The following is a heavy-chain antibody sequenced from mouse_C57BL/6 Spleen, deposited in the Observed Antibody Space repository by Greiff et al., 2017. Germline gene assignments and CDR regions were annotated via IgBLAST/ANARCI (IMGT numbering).Heavy chain of an antibody. CDR3: ARRGLDV. CDR2: IDPSDSYT. Sequence: QVQLQQPGAELVMPGASVKLSCKASGYTFTSYWMHWVKQRPGQGLEWIGEIDPSDSYTNYNQKFKGKSTLTVDKSSSTAYMQLSSLTSEDSAVYYCARRGLDVWGTGTTVTVSS. J-gene: IGHJ1*03. V-gene: IGHV1-69*01. CDR1: GYTFTSYW.